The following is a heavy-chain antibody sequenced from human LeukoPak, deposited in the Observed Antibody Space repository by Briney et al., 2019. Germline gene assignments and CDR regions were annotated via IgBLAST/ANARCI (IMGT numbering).Heavy chain of an antibody. Sequence: SETLSLTCSVSGGSISSDNWWSWVRQPPGKGLEWIGEVHRGGSTNQNPSLKSRITISLDKSKNQFSLRLNSVTAADTAVYYCAARDYYDSRGYFDYWGQGMLVTVSS. CDR3: AARDYYDSRGYFDY. J-gene: IGHJ4*02. V-gene: IGHV4-4*02. D-gene: IGHD3-22*01. CDR1: GGSISSDNW. CDR2: VHRGGST.